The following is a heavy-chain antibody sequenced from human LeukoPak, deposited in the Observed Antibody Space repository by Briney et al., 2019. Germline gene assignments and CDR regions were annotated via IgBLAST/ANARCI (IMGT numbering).Heavy chain of an antibody. D-gene: IGHD1-20*01. CDR2: ISGTGTYI. CDR1: GFTFSTYS. V-gene: IGHV3-21*01. CDR3: ARITGTSEYFDS. J-gene: IGHJ4*02. Sequence: PGGSLRLSCAASGFTFSTYSMTWVRQAPGKGLEWVSFISGTGTYIYYPDSVKGRFTISRDNAKSSLYLQMSSLRAEDTATYYFARITGTSEYFDSWGQGTLVTVSS.